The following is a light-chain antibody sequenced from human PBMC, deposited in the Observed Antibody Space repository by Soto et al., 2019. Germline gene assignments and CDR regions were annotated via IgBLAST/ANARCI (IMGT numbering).Light chain of an antibody. CDR2: KAT. CDR1: QSLSSW. J-gene: IGKJ2*01. CDR3: QQYNSFPYT. V-gene: IGKV1-5*03. Sequence: DFQMPQAPSTLSASVGDRVTITCRSSQSLSSWLAWYQQQPGKALNLLIYKATILESGVPPRFSCSGSRTKITLTILSLQPDEFATYYWQQYNSFPYTFGQGTKLEIK.